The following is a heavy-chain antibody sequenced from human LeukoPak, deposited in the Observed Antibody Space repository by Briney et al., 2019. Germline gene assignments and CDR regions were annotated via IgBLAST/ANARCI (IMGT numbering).Heavy chain of an antibody. J-gene: IGHJ4*02. V-gene: IGHV1-46*01. CDR2: INPSGGST. D-gene: IGHD6-13*01. Sequence: ASVKVSCKASGYTFTSYYMHWVRQAPGQGLEWMGIINPSGGSTSYAQKFQGRDTMTRDMSTSPVYMELSSLRSEDTAVYYCARDNSSSWFDYWGQGTLVTVSS. CDR1: GYTFTSYY. CDR3: ARDNSSSWFDY.